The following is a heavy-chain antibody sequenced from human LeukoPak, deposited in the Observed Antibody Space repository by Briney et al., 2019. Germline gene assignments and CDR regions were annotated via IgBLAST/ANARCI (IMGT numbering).Heavy chain of an antibody. V-gene: IGHV5-10-1*01. D-gene: IGHD6-13*01. Sequence: GESLKISCKGSGYSFTSYWISWVRQMPGKGLEWMGRIDPSDSYTNYSPSFQGHVTISADKSISTAYLQWSSLKASDTATYYCAKHDSSSWYPFDYWGQGTLVTVSS. J-gene: IGHJ4*02. CDR2: IDPSDSYT. CDR1: GYSFTSYW. CDR3: AKHDSSSWYPFDY.